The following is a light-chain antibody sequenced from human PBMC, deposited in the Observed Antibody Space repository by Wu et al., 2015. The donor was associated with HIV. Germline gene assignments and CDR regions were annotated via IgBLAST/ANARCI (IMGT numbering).Light chain of an antibody. CDR2: EAY. V-gene: IGKV3-20*01. CDR3: QQYGASPIT. J-gene: IGKJ5*01. Sequence: EILLEQSPGTLSLAVGDRGVLSCRASQSIIHDWVAWYQQRPGQAPRPLMYEAYKEGPWPPQTDSLAVARGTEFTLTIDRLEPEDLRNLFFCQQYGASPITFGRGDTTG. CDR1: QSIIHDW.